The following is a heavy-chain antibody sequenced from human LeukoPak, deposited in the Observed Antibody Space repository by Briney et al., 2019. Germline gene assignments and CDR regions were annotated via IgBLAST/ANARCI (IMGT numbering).Heavy chain of an antibody. V-gene: IGHV4-61*02. CDR2: IYTSGST. CDR1: GGSISSGSYY. CDR3: ARRGHYDFWSGYSNWFDP. D-gene: IGHD3-3*01. J-gene: IGHJ5*02. Sequence: SQTLSLTCTVSGGSISSGSYYWNWIRQPAGKGLEWIGRIYTSGSTNYNPSLKSRVTISVDTSKNQFSLKLSSVTAADTAVYYCARRGHYDFWSGYSNWFDPWGQGTLVTVSS.